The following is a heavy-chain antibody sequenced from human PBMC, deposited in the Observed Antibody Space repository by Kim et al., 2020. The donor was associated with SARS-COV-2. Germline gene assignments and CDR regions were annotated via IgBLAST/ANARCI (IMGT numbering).Heavy chain of an antibody. J-gene: IGHJ5*02. CDR2: IIPIFGTA. CDR3: ARSGMVRGVILENWFDP. D-gene: IGHD3-10*01. V-gene: IGHV1-69*13. CDR1: GGTFSSYA. Sequence: SVKVSCKASGGTFSSYAISWVRQAPGQGLEWMGGIIPIFGTANYAQKFQGRVTITADESTSTAYMELSSLRSEDTAVYYCARSGMVRGVILENWFDPWGQGTLVTVSS.